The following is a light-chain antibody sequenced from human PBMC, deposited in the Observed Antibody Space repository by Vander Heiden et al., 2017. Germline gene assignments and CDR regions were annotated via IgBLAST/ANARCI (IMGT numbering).Light chain of an antibody. CDR3: QSFDTNLSASV. J-gene: IGLJ3*02. V-gene: IGLV1-40*01. CDR2: RDN. Sequence: QSVLAQPPSLSAAPGPRVTISCTGSSSNSGAFYDVHWYQHVPGTAPKLLVYRDNNRPSGVPDRFSGSKAGSSAFLAITGLQAEDEADYYCQSFDTNLSASVFGGGTKLTVL. CDR1: SSNSGAFYD.